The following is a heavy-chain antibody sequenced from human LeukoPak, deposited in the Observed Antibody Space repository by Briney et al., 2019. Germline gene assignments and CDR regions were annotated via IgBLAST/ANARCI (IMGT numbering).Heavy chain of an antibody. J-gene: IGHJ3*02. CDR1: GYSFTSYW. V-gene: IGHV5-51*01. D-gene: IGHD3-9*01. Sequence: GESLKISCKGSGYSFTSYWIGWVRQMPGKGLEWMGIIYPGDSDTRYSPSFRGQVTISADKSISTAYLQWSSLKASDTAMYYCATPITILHDAFDIWGQGTMVTVSS. CDR2: IYPGDSDT. CDR3: ATPITILHDAFDI.